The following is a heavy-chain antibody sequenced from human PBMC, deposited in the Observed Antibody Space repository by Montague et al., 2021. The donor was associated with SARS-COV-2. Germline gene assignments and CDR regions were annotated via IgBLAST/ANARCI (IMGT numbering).Heavy chain of an antibody. CDR1: GDSGERKRGR. V-gene: IGHV6-1*01. CDR2: TYYRSKWSN. J-gene: IGHJ4*02. Sequence: CAISGDSGERKRGRGNGTTQSKKRGLEWLGRTYYRSKWSNEYALSVKSRITITPDTSKNQLSLQLTSVTPEDTAVYYCTRAVWGVQDYWGQGSLVTVSS. CDR3: TRAVWGVQDY. D-gene: IGHD3-16*01.